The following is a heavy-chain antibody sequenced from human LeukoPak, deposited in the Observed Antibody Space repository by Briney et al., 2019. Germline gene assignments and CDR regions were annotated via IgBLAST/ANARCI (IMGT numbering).Heavy chain of an antibody. Sequence: GGSLRLSCAASGFTFSNYNMNWVRQAPGKVLEWVSSTTYSSTYIYYADSVKGRFTISRDNAKNSVYLEMNSLRAEDTAVYYCARDGSGSPYWGQGTLVTVSS. V-gene: IGHV3-21*01. CDR2: TTYSSTYI. J-gene: IGHJ4*02. D-gene: IGHD1-26*01. CDR1: GFTFSNYN. CDR3: ARDGSGSPY.